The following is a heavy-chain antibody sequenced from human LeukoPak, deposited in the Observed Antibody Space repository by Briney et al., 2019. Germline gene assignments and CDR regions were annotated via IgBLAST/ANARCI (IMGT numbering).Heavy chain of an antibody. Sequence: GGPLKLSCAASGFNFNHAWMTWVRQAPGKGLEWVGRIKSKNDGGTTDFAAPVKGRFTISRDDSKRMMFLEMNGLKTEDTAVYYCVGRPWNFDYWGQGTLVTVSS. D-gene: IGHD1-1*01. V-gene: IGHV3-15*05. CDR2: IKSKNDGGTT. CDR1: GFNFNHAW. CDR3: VGRPWNFDY. J-gene: IGHJ4*02.